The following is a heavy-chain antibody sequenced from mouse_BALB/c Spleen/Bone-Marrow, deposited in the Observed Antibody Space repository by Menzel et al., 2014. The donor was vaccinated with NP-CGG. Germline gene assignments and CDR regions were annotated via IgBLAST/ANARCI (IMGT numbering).Heavy chain of an antibody. CDR3: ARLGYYGWFAY. V-gene: IGHV4-1*02. J-gene: IGHJ3*01. CDR1: GFGFSRYW. CDR2: INPESNTI. D-gene: IGHD2-3*01. Sequence: VQLQQSGGGLVQPGGSLKLSCAASGFGFSRYWMSWVRQAPGKGLQWIGEINPESNTINYTPSLKDKFIISRDSAKNTRYLQMSKVRSEDTALYCCARLGYYGWFAYGGQGTLVTVSA.